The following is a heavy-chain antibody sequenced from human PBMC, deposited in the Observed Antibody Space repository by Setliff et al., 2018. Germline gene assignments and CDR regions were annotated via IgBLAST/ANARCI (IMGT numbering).Heavy chain of an antibody. CDR3: ARDGGEY. V-gene: IGHV3-7*01. Sequence: LRLSCAASGFTCRSYWMSWVRQAPGKGLEWVANIKQDGGEKYYVDSVKGRYTTSRDNAKNSLFLQMNSLRAEDTAVYYCARDGGEYWGQGTLVTVSS. D-gene: IGHD3-16*01. CDR2: IKQDGGEK. CDR1: GFTCRSYW. J-gene: IGHJ4*02.